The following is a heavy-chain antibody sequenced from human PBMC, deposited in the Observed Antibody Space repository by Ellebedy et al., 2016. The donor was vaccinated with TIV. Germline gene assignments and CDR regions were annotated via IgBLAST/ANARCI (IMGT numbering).Heavy chain of an antibody. D-gene: IGHD5-12*01. CDR2: INHSGST. J-gene: IGHJ4*02. V-gene: IGHV4-34*01. Sequence: SQTLSLTCXVYGESFSGYYWSWIRQPPGKGLEWIGEINHSGSTNYNPSLKSRVTISVDTSKNQFSLKLSSVTAADTAVYYCARGGGGYDDVDPWVNDYWGQGTLVTISS. CDR3: ARGGGGYDDVDPWVNDY. CDR1: GESFSGYY.